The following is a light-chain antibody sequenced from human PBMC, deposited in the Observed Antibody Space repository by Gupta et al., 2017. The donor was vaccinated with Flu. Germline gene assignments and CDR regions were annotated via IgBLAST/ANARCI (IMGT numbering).Light chain of an antibody. J-gene: IGKJ1*01. V-gene: IGKV3-20*01. CDR1: QTISSSY. Sequence: EIVLTQSPGTLSLSPGKRATLSCRAGQTISSSYLAWYQQKPGQAPRLLIYGASSRATGIPDRFSGSGSGTDFTLTISRLEPEDFAVYYCQQYGSSPQTFGQGTKVEIK. CDR2: GAS. CDR3: QQYGSSPQT.